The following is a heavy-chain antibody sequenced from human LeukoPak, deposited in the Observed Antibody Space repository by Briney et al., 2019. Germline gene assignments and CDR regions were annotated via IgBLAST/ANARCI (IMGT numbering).Heavy chain of an antibody. J-gene: IGHJ4*02. CDR1: GFTFSIHG. Sequence: PGGSLRLSCAASGFTFSIHGMNWVRQAPGKGLEWVAFIRSDGSHTYYTDSVRGRFTITRDNSKNTLYLQMNSLRLADTAICYCAKPSGSGVDYWGRGTRVTVSS. CDR2: IRSDGSHT. V-gene: IGHV3-30*02. CDR3: AKPSGSGVDY. D-gene: IGHD1-26*01.